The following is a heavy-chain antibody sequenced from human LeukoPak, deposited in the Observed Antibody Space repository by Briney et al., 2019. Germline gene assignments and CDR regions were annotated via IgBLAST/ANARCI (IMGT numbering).Heavy chain of an antibody. D-gene: IGHD6-13*01. CDR1: GFTFLNYA. Sequence: GGSLRLSRAASGFTFLNYAMNGVRQAPGKGLECVSTIGGGGGVTYYADSVKGRFTISRDYSKNTVSLQMNNLTVDDTAVYYCARGGQQVTQGIDYWGQGALLTVSS. V-gene: IGHV3-23*01. J-gene: IGHJ4*02. CDR2: IGGGGGVT. CDR3: ARGGQQVTQGIDY.